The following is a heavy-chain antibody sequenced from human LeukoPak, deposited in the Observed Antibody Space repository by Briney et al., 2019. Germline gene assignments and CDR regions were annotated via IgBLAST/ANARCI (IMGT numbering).Heavy chain of an antibody. J-gene: IGHJ6*03. CDR1: GGSISNPYY. D-gene: IGHD1-1*01. V-gene: IGHV4-38-2*02. Sequence: PSETLSLTCTVSGGSISNPYYWGWIRQPPGKGLEWIGSISHSGSTFYTPSLRSRVTISLDTSKNQFSLKLNSVTAADTAVYYCARDTWKDYYYYFMDVWGKGTTVTVSS. CDR2: ISHSGST. CDR3: ARDTWKDYYYYFMDV.